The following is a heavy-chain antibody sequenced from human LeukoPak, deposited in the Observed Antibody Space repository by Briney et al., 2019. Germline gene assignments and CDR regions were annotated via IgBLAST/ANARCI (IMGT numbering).Heavy chain of an antibody. CDR2: IYYSGST. Sequence: SETLSLTCTVSGGSISSGGYYWSWIRQHPGKGLEWIGYIYYSGSTYYNPSLKSRVTISVDTSKNQFSLKLSSVTAADTAVYYCARGAYYDFLTGYPPSYYYFGMDVWGQGTTVTVSS. CDR1: GGSISSGGYY. CDR3: ARGAYYDFLTGYPPSYYYFGMDV. D-gene: IGHD3-9*01. V-gene: IGHV4-31*03. J-gene: IGHJ6*02.